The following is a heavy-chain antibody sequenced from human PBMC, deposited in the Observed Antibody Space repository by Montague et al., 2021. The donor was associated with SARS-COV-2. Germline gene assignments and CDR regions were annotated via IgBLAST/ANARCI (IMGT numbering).Heavy chain of an antibody. CDR3: ARDSSILLWFGELSV. CDR2: IWYDGSNK. J-gene: IGHJ4*02. V-gene: IGHV3-33*01. Sequence: SLRLSCAASGFTFSSYGMHWVRQAPGEGLEWVAVIWYDGSNKYYADSVKGRFTISRDNSKNTLYLQMNSLKAEDTAVYYCARDSSILLWFGELSVWGQGTLVTVSS. CDR1: GFTFSSYG. D-gene: IGHD3-10*01.